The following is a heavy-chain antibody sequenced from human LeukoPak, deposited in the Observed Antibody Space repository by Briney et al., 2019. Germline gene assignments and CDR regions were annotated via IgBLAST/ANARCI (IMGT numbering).Heavy chain of an antibody. CDR1: GGSISSYY. V-gene: IGHV4-59*12. Sequence: SETLSLTCTVSGGSISSYYWSWIRQPPGKGLEWIGYIYYSGSTNYNPSLKSRVTISVDTSKNQFSLKLSSVTAADTAVYYCARRIAARAFDYWGQGTLVTVSS. CDR2: IYYSGST. CDR3: ARRIAARAFDY. D-gene: IGHD6-6*01. J-gene: IGHJ4*02.